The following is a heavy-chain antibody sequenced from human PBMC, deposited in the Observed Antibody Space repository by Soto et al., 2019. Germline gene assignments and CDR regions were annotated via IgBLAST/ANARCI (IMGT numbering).Heavy chain of an antibody. D-gene: IGHD5-12*01. J-gene: IGHJ6*02. CDR3: ARVLRSGYLAYFYYDMDV. Sequence: LGESLKISCKGSGYSFTSYWIAWVRQMPGKGPEWMGIIYPVDSDTRYSPSFQGQVTISADKSLSTAYLQWSSLKASDTAMYYCARVLRSGYLAYFYYDMDVWGQGTKVTVSS. V-gene: IGHV5-51*01. CDR1: GYSFTSYW. CDR2: IYPVDSDT.